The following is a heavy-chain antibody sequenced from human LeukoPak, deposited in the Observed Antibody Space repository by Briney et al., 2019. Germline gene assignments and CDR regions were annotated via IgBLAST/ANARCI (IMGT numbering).Heavy chain of an antibody. CDR2: IIPILGIA. D-gene: IGHD1-14*01. Sequence: SVKVSCKASGGTFSSYAISWVRQAPGQGLEWMGRIIPILGIANYAQKFQGRVTITADKSTSTAYMELRSLRSDDTAVYYCARGGTTIDYWGQGTLVTVSS. J-gene: IGHJ4*02. CDR3: ARGGTTIDY. CDR1: GGTFSSYA. V-gene: IGHV1-69*04.